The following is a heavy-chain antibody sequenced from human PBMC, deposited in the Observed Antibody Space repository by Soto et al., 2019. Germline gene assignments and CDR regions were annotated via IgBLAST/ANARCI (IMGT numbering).Heavy chain of an antibody. V-gene: IGHV4-39*01. CDR3: ARLGGYGDRATDS. Sequence: SETLSLTCTVSGGSISSSSYYWGWIRQPPAKGLEWIGSIYYSGSTYYNPSLKSRVTISVDTSKNQFSLKLSSVTAADTAVYYCARLGGYGDRATDSWGQGTLLTVSS. CDR1: GGSISSSSYY. D-gene: IGHD4-17*01. J-gene: IGHJ4*02. CDR2: IYYSGST.